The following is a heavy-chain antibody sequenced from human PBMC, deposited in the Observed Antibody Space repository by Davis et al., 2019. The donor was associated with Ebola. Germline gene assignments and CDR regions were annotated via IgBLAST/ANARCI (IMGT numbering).Heavy chain of an antibody. CDR2: ISGSGATT. V-gene: IGHV3-23*01. CDR3: AKGRARYFYHYYGMDV. Sequence: GESLKISCAASGFTFSNYAMSWVRQAPGKGLEWVSGISGSGATTYYADSVKGRFTISRDNSKNTLYLQMNSLRADDTALYYCAKGRARYFYHYYGMDVWGQGTTVTVSS. CDR1: GFTFSNYA. J-gene: IGHJ6*02. D-gene: IGHD2/OR15-2a*01.